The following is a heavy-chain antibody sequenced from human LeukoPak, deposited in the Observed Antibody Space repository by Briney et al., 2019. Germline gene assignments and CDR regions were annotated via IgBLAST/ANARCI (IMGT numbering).Heavy chain of an antibody. J-gene: IGHJ4*02. V-gene: IGHV4-59*08. D-gene: IGHD3-22*01. CDR2: IYYTGGT. CDR1: GGSISYYF. Sequence: SETLSLTCTVSGGSISYYFWSWIRQPPGKGLEWIAYIYYTGGTDYNPSLKSRVTISVDTSKNHFSLQLSSVTAADTAVYYCARHERNGGYYDYWGQGTRVTVSS. CDR3: ARHERNGGYYDY.